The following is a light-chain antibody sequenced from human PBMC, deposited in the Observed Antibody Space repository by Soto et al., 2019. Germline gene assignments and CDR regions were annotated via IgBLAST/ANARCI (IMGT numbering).Light chain of an antibody. J-gene: IGLJ2*01. Sequence: QSALTHPASVAGSPGQSITISCTGTSSDVGGYNYVSWYQQHPGKAPKLLSYDVSNRPSGVSNRFSGSKSGNTASLTISGLQAEDEANYYCRSYTSGSTLVFGGGTKLTVL. V-gene: IGLV2-14*01. CDR1: SSDVGGYNY. CDR3: RSYTSGSTLV. CDR2: DVS.